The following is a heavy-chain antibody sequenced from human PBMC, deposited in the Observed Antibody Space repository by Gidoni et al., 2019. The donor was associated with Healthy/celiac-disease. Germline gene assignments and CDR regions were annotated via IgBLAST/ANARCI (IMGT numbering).Heavy chain of an antibody. CDR2: INPNSGGT. CDR3: ARGPGASSYDILTGETPPAPFDY. V-gene: IGHV1-2*04. J-gene: IGHJ4*02. Sequence: QVQLVQSGAEVKKPGASVKVSCKASGYTFTGYYMHWVRQAPGQGLEWMGWINPNSGGTNYAQKFQGWVTMTRDTSISTAYMELSRLRSDDTAVYYCARGPGASSYDILTGETPPAPFDYWGQGTLVTVSS. CDR1: GYTFTGYY. D-gene: IGHD3-9*01.